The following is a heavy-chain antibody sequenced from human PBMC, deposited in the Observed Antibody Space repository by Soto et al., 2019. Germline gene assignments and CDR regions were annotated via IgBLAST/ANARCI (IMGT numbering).Heavy chain of an antibody. Sequence: PGGSLRLSCAASGFTFSNYNMNWVRQAPGKGLEWVSSISGSSIDIYYADSVKGRFAISRDNAKNSLFLQMNSLRAEDTAVYHCVSNYFDVWGQGTMVTVSS. CDR2: ISGSSIDI. CDR3: VSNYFDV. V-gene: IGHV3-21*01. J-gene: IGHJ3*01. CDR1: GFTFSNYN.